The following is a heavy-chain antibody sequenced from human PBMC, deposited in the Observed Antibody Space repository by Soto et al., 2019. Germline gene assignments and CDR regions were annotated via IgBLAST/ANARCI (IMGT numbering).Heavy chain of an antibody. J-gene: IGHJ4*02. CDR3: ARHGDRKYYFDF. V-gene: IGHV4-39*01. CDR1: GGSISSSSYY. Sequence: ASETLSLTCTVSGGSISSSSYYWGWIRQPPGKGLEWIGSIYYSGSTYYNSSLKSRVTISVDTSKSQFSLNLSSVTAADTAVFYCARHGDRKYYFDFWGRGTLVTVSS. D-gene: IGHD3-10*01. CDR2: IYYSGST.